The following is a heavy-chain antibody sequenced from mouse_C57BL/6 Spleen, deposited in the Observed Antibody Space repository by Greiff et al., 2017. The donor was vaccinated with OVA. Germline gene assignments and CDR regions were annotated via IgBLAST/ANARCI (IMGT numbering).Heavy chain of an antibody. V-gene: IGHV6-6*01. D-gene: IGHD2-12*01. CDR3: TRQDDSHYFDY. CDR1: GFTFSDAW. Sequence: EVKLEESGGDLVQPGGSMKLSCAASGFTFSDAWMDWVRQSPEKGLEWVAEIRNKANNHATYYAESVKGRFTISRDDSKSSVYLQMNSLRAEDTGIYYCTRQDDSHYFDYWGQGTTLTVSS. CDR2: IRNKANNHAT. J-gene: IGHJ2*01.